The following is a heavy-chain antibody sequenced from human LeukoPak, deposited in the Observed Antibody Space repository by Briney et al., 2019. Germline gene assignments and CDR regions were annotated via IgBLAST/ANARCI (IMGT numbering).Heavy chain of an antibody. V-gene: IGHV3-66*01. CDR2: LYSGGSA. CDR1: GLTVGTNS. Sequence: GGSLRLSCAASGLTVGTNSMSWVRRSPGKGLEWVSVLYSGGSAYYADSVNGRFTISRDNAKNSLYLQMNSLRAEDTAVYYCARDISGVRYIFDYWGQGTLVTVSS. CDR3: ARDISGVRYIFDY. D-gene: IGHD3-9*01. J-gene: IGHJ4*02.